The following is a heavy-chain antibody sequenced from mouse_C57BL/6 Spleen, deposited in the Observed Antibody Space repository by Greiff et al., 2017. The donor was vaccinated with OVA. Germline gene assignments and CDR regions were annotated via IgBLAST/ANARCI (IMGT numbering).Heavy chain of an antibody. CDR1: GYTFTSYW. CDR2: IYPGSGST. J-gene: IGHJ3*01. D-gene: IGHD3-2*02. CDR3: ARGDSSGYVGFAY. V-gene: IGHV1-55*01. Sequence: QVQLQQPGAELVKPGASVKMSRKASGYTFTSYWITWVKQRPGQGLEWIGDIYPGSGSTNYNEKFKSKATLTVDTSSSTAYMQLSSLTSEDSAVYYCARGDSSGYVGFAYWGQGTLVTVSA.